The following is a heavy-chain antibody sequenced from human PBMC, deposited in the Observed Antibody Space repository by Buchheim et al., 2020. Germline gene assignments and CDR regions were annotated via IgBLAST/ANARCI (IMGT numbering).Heavy chain of an antibody. J-gene: IGHJ4*02. D-gene: IGHD4-17*01. Sequence: QVQLQESGPGLVKPSEILSLTCIVSGGSINSDYWSWIRQPPGKGLEWIGYIYYSGGTNYNPSLESRVTISVDMSTRQFSLNLRSVTTADTAVYYCARGGEYHDYVDWGQGTL. CDR1: GGSINSDY. CDR2: IYYSGGT. V-gene: IGHV4-59*01. CDR3: ARGGEYHDYVD.